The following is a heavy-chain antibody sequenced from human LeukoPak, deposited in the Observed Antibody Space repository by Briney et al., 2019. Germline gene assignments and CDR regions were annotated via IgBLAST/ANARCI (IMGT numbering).Heavy chain of an antibody. Sequence: GGSLRLSCAASGFTFDDYAMHWVRQAPGKGLEWVSGISWNSGNMGYANFVKGRFSISRDNAKKSLYLQMNSLRVEDMALYYCAKDRSSTVADAFDIWGQGTMVTVSS. CDR2: ISWNSGNM. CDR3: AKDRSSTVADAFDI. CDR1: GFTFDDYA. J-gene: IGHJ3*02. V-gene: IGHV3-9*03. D-gene: IGHD4-23*01.